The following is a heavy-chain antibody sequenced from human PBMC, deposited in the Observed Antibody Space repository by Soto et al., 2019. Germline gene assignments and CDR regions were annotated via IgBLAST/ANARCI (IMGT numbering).Heavy chain of an antibody. D-gene: IGHD3-22*01. Sequence: ASLKVSCKTSGSTFTSYYMHCVRHATGRGGELIGIINPSGGSTSYAQKFQGRVTMTRDTSTSTVYMELSSLRSEDTAVYYCARGVPTYYYDSSGYWPPFDYWGQGTLVTVSS. CDR2: INPSGGST. CDR1: GSTFTSYY. J-gene: IGHJ4*02. V-gene: IGHV1-46*03. CDR3: ARGVPTYYYDSSGYWPPFDY.